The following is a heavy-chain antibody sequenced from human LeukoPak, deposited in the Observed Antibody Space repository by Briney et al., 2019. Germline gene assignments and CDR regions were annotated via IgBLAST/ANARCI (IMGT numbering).Heavy chain of an antibody. V-gene: IGHV4-39*01. CDR3: ARRDCSGGSCYFQP. J-gene: IGHJ1*01. Sequence: PSETLSLTCTVSGGSASSSRHYWNWIRQPPGKGLEWIGSIYYSGSTNYNPSLQSRVTISVDTSKNQFSLRLSSVTAADTAMYYCARRDCSGGSCYFQPWGQGTLVTVSS. D-gene: IGHD2-15*01. CDR1: GGSASSSRHY. CDR2: IYYSGST.